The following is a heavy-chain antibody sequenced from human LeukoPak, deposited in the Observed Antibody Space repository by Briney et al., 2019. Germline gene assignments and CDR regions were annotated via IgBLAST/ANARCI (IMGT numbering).Heavy chain of an antibody. CDR3: AQWSRYFDY. V-gene: IGHV3-23*01. D-gene: IGHD1-26*01. CDR1: GFTFNNYA. Sequence: GGSLRLSCVASGFTFNNYAMTWVRQAPGKGLEWVSAISGSGYSTYYADSVKGRFTISRDNSKNTLYLQMNSLRAEDTSLYFCAQWSRYFDYWGQGTLVTVSS. CDR2: ISGSGYST. J-gene: IGHJ4*02.